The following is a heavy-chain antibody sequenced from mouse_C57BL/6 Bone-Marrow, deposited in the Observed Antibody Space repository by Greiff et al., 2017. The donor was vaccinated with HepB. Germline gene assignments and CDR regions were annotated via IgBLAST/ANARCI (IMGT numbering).Heavy chain of an antibody. CDR2: ISSGGSYT. J-gene: IGHJ3*01. Sequence: EVQLVESGGDLVKPGGSLKLSCAASGFTFSSYGMSWVRQTPDKRLEWVATISSGGSYTYYPDSVKGRFTISRDNAKNTLYLQMSSLKSEDTAMYYCAREGTYGSSSWFAYWGQGTLVTVSA. D-gene: IGHD1-1*01. CDR1: GFTFSSYG. CDR3: AREGTYGSSSWFAY. V-gene: IGHV5-6*01.